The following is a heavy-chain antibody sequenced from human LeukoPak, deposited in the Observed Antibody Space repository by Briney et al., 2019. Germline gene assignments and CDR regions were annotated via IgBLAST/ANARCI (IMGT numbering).Heavy chain of an antibody. CDR1: GYTFTSYD. J-gene: IGHJ3*02. D-gene: IGHD3-10*01. CDR3: ARDKYYYGSGSLGAFDI. V-gene: IGHV1-8*03. CDR2: MNPNSGNT. Sequence: ASVKVSCKASGYTFTSYDINWVRQATGQGLEWMGWMNPNSGNTGYAQKFQGGVTITRNTSISTAYMELSSLRSEDTAVYYCARDKYYYGSGSLGAFDIWGQGTMVTVSS.